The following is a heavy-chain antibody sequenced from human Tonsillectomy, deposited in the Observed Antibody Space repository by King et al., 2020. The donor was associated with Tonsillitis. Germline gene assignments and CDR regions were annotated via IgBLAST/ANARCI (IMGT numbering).Heavy chain of an antibody. CDR3: ARDFHGGNYRGFDY. CDR1: GFTFRNYG. V-gene: IGHV3-33*08. CDR2: IWYDGSNK. J-gene: IGHJ4*02. Sequence: VQLVESGGGVVQPGRSLRLSCAASGFTFRNYGMHWVRQAPGKGLEGVAVIWYDGSNKYYADSVKDRFTISRDNSKNTVYLQMNSLRVDDTAVYFCARDFHGGNYRGFDYWGQGTLVTVSS. D-gene: IGHD4-23*01.